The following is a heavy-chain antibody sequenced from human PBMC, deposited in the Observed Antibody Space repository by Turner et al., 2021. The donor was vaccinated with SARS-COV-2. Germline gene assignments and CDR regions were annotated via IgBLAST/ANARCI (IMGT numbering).Heavy chain of an antibody. J-gene: IGHJ4*02. CDR2: IYSGGSP. Sequence: EVQLVESGGGLVQPGGSLSLSCAASEFTVSSNYMSWVRQAPGKGLEWVSVIYSGGSPYYADSVKGRFTISRDNSKNTLYLQMNSLRAEDTAVYYCARQLWLRGGFDYWGQGTLVTVSS. CDR3: ARQLWLRGGFDY. D-gene: IGHD5-18*01. V-gene: IGHV3-66*04. CDR1: EFTVSSNY.